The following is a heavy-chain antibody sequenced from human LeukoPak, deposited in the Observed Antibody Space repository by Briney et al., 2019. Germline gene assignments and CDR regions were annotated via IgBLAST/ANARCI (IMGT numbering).Heavy chain of an antibody. CDR3: ARAQKNGSGSPFDY. V-gene: IGHV4-38-2*02. J-gene: IGHJ4*02. Sequence: SETLSLTCTVSGYSISSGYYWGWIRQPPGKGLEWIGSIYHSGSTYYNPSLKSRVTISVDTSKNQFSLKLSSVTAADTAVYYCARAQKNGSGSPFDYWGQGTLVTVSS. CDR2: IYHSGST. D-gene: IGHD3-10*01. CDR1: GYSISSGYY.